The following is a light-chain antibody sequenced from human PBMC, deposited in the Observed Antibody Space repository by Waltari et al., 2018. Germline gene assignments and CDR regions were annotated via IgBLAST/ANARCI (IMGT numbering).Light chain of an antibody. CDR1: SSDGGNYDY. V-gene: IGLV2-14*01. CDR2: EVS. CDR3: SSWDNNRDGAVI. Sequence: QSALTQPASVSGSPGQSITISCTGTSSDGGNYDYVSWYQQHPGKAPKLLIYEVSNRPSGVSNRFSGSKSGTTASLTISGLQSEDEADYYCSSWDNNRDGAVIFGGGTKVTVL. J-gene: IGLJ2*01.